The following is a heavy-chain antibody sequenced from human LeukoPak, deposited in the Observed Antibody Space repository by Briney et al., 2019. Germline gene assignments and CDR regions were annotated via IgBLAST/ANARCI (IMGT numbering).Heavy chain of an antibody. J-gene: IGHJ4*02. CDR2: IYPSGST. CDR1: GGSITTYY. V-gene: IGHV4-59*01. D-gene: IGHD5-18*01. CDR3: ARVGSGYSYGYIDY. Sequence: SETLSLTCTVSGGSITTYYWSWIRLPPGKGLEWIGYIYPSGSTNYNPSLKSRVTISVDTSKDQFSLKLSSVTAADTAVYYCARVGSGYSYGYIDYWGQGTLVTVSS.